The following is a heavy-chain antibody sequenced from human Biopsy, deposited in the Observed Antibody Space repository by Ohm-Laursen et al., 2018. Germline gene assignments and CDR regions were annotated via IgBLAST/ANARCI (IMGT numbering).Heavy chain of an antibody. Sequence: GTLSLTCAVYGGSFSGYYWSWIRQPPGKGLEWIGEINHIGSTNYNPSLKSRVTISVDTSKNQFSLKVRSVTAADTAVYYCVRGVDYYDPYHYYALDVWGQGTTVTVSS. J-gene: IGHJ6*02. V-gene: IGHV4-34*01. D-gene: IGHD3-22*01. CDR1: GGSFSGYY. CDR2: INHIGST. CDR3: VRGVDYYDPYHYYALDV.